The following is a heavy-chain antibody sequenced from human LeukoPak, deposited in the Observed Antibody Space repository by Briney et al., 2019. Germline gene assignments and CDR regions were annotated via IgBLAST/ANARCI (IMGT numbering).Heavy chain of an antibody. Sequence: WMXWISAYNGNTNYAQKLQGRVTMTTDTSTSTAYMELRSLRSDDTAVYYCARDTLMDILTPPDYWGQGTLVTVSS. J-gene: IGHJ4*02. CDR3: ARDTLMDILTPPDY. V-gene: IGHV1-18*01. D-gene: IGHD3-9*01. CDR2: ISAYNGNT.